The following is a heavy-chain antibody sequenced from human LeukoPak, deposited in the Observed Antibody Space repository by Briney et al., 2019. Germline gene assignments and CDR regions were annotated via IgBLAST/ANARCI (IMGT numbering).Heavy chain of an antibody. CDR1: GFTFSAAW. J-gene: IGHJ4*02. Sequence: GGSLRLSCAAPGFTFSAAWMSWVRQTPGKGLEWVGRIKSKTDGGTTDYAAPVKGRFSISRDDSENTLYLQMDSLKTEDTGVYYCTTEMRWELLFDDWGQGTLVTVSS. D-gene: IGHD1-26*01. CDR2: IKSKTDGGTT. CDR3: TTEMRWELLFDD. V-gene: IGHV3-15*01.